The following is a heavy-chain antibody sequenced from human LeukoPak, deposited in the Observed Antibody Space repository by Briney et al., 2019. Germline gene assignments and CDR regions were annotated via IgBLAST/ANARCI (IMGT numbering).Heavy chain of an antibody. D-gene: IGHD3-22*01. CDR1: GYTFTSYA. V-gene: IGHV1-3*03. CDR3: ARESGYYGLYYFDY. Sequence: GASVEVSCKASGYTFTSYAMHWVRQAPGQRLEWMGWINAGNGNTKYSQEFQGRVTITRDTSASTAYMELSSLRSEDMAVYYCARESGYYGLYYFDYWGQGTLVTVSS. CDR2: INAGNGNT. J-gene: IGHJ4*02.